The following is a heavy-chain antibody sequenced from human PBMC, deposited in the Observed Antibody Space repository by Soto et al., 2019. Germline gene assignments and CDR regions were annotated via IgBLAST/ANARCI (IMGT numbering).Heavy chain of an antibody. J-gene: IGHJ6*03. CDR3: AKTGRDLYSGYDAEWYYYYDMDV. D-gene: IGHD5-12*01. Sequence: GGSLRLSCAASGFTFSSYAMSWVRQAPGKGLEWVSAISGSGGSTYYADSVKGRFTISRDNSKNTLYLQMNSLRAEDTAVYYCAKTGRDLYSGYDAEWYYYYDMDVWGKGTTVTVSS. CDR1: GFTFSSYA. CDR2: ISGSGGST. V-gene: IGHV3-23*01.